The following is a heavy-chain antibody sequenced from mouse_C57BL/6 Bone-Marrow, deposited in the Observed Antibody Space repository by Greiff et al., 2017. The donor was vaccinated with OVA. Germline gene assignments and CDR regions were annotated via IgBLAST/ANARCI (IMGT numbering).Heavy chain of an antibody. J-gene: IGHJ1*03. D-gene: IGHD1-1*01. CDR1: GYTFTSYW. Sequence: QVQLQQPGAELVRPGSSVKLSCKASGYTFTSYWMDWVKQRPGQGLEWIGNIYPSDSETHYNQKFKDKATLTVDKSSSTAYMQLSSLTSEDSAVYYCASGSYYGSRKGYFDVWGTGTTVTVSS. V-gene: IGHV1-61*01. CDR3: ASGSYYGSRKGYFDV. CDR2: IYPSDSET.